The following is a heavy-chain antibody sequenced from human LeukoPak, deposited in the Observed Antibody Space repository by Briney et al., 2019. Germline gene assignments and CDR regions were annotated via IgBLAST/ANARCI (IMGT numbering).Heavy chain of an antibody. Sequence: GGSLRLSCATSGFTFSSYWIHWVRQAPGKGLVWVSRINPDGSSTNYADSVKGRFTISRDNAKNTLYLQMNSLRAEDTAVYYCARVGYSGSYYFDYWGQGTLVTVSS. CDR2: INPDGSST. J-gene: IGHJ4*02. V-gene: IGHV3-74*01. CDR3: ARVGYSGSYYFDY. D-gene: IGHD1-26*01. CDR1: GFTFSSYW.